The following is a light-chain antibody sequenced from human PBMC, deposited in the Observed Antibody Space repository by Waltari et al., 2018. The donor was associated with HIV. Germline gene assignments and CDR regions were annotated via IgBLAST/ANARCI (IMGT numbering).Light chain of an antibody. J-gene: IGLJ2*01. Sequence: SYVLSQAPSVSVAPGQTASITCGGNNIGSKSVHWYQQKPGQAPVLVVYDECDRPSGIPERFSGSNAGNTATLTISRVEAGDEADDYCQVWSNSGDHAGGVFGGGTKLTVL. V-gene: IGLV3-21*02. CDR2: DEC. CDR3: QVWSNSGDHAGGV. CDR1: NIGSKS.